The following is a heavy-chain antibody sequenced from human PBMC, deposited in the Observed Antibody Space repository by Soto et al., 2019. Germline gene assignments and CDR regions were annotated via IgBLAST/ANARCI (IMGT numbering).Heavy chain of an antibody. J-gene: IGHJ4*01. Sequence: PGGSLRLSCEVSGSTFSNAWMNWVRQAPGKGLEWVGRIKSKKNGGTTDYAAPVKGRFTISRDDSQNRLYLQMSSLKSEDTGVYYCATIYDYVWGSYRLFDYWGHGTLVTVSS. CDR3: ATIYDYVWGSYRLFDY. V-gene: IGHV3-15*01. CDR1: GSTFSNAW. CDR2: IKSKKNGGTT. D-gene: IGHD3-16*02.